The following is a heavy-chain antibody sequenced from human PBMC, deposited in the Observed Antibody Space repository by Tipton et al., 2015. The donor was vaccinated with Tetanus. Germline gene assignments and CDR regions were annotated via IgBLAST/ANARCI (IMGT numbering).Heavy chain of an antibody. D-gene: IGHD1-26*01. J-gene: IGHJ4*02. Sequence: TLSLTCTVSGSSITSTTHYWGWIRQHPGKGLEWIGNIYYTERTSYTPSLKSRVSISVDTSKNQFSLSLSSVTAADTAVYYCARGLPREPFYFDYWGQGKLVTVSS. CDR1: GSSITSTTHY. CDR2: IYYTERT. CDR3: ARGLPREPFYFDY. V-gene: IGHV4-31*03.